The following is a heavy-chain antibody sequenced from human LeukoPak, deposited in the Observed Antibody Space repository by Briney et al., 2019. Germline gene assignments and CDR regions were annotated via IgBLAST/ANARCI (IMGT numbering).Heavy chain of an antibody. CDR2: INPSDCST. J-gene: IGHJ4*02. CDR3: ARPSSPKGYYFHY. Sequence: ASVTVSCKASGYTFTNYYMHWVPQAPGKGREGIGFINPSDCSTRYAHKFQGRLTMTRDTSTITVYMELSSLRSEDTAVYYCARPSSPKGYYFHYWGQGTLVTVSS. CDR1: GYTFTNYY. V-gene: IGHV1-46*01.